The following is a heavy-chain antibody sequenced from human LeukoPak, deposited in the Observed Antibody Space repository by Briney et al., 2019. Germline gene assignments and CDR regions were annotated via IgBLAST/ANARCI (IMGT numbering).Heavy chain of an antibody. CDR2: ISSSGSTI. V-gene: IGHV3-48*03. J-gene: IGHJ4*02. CDR3: AREVTGYCTNGVCYKGAFDY. Sequence: PGGSLRLSCAASGFTFSSYEMNWVRQAPGKGLEWVSYISSSGSTIYYADSVKGRFTISRGNAKNSLYLQMNSLRAEDTAVYYCAREVTGYCTNGVCYKGAFDYWGQGTLVTVSS. CDR1: GFTFSSYE. D-gene: IGHD2-8*01.